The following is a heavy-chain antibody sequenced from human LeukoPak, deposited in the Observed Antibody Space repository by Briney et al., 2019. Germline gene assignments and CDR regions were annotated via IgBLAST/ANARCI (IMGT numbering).Heavy chain of an antibody. CDR3: AKDTGGNGAYFYAMDV. D-gene: IGHD4-23*01. V-gene: IGHV3-9*01. Sequence: GRSLRLSCVGSGFAFHNYAMHWVRRPPGKGLEWVSAINWNSDTKAYADSVKGRFTISRDRAGNSLYLQMDSLRPEDTALYYCAKDTGGNGAYFYAMDVWGQGTSVTVSS. CDR2: INWNSDTK. J-gene: IGHJ6*02. CDR1: GFAFHNYA.